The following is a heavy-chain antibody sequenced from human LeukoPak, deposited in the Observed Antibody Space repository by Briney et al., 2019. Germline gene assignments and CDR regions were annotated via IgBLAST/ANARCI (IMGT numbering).Heavy chain of an antibody. CDR1: GASVNRHH. V-gene: IGHV4-59*02. J-gene: IGHJ4*02. CDR2: FYHSGNSANT. CDR3: AYTERWLAFDF. Sequence: AETLSLTCSVSGASVNRHHWRWIRQPPRKELQWVGTFYHSGNSANTIYNSSLNSHVTFSEDKYKNQFSLRLDSVTGADTAIYFCAYTERWLAFDFWGQGALVTVSS. D-gene: IGHD5-24*01.